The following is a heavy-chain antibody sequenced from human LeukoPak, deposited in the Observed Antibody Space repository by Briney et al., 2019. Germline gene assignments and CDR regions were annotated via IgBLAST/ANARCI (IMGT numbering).Heavy chain of an antibody. CDR1: GFTFSSYW. Sequence: GGSLRLSCAASGFTFSSYWMHWVRQAPGKGLVWVSRINSDGSSTNYADSVKGRFTISRDNAKNTLYLQMNSLRAEDTAVYYCAKVAVAGPPDYWGQGTLVTVSS. V-gene: IGHV3-74*01. CDR3: AKVAVAGPPDY. CDR2: INSDGSST. J-gene: IGHJ4*02. D-gene: IGHD6-19*01.